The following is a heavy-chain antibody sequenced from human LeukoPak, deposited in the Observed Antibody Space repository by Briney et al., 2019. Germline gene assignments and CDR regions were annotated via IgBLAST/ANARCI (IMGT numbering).Heavy chain of an antibody. CDR1: GLXFSSYA. V-gene: IGHV3-23*01. J-gene: IGHJ4*02. D-gene: IGHD3-3*01. CDR2: FSGSSGHT. CDR3: AKVGFSEMEWLLYSDH. Sequence: PGGSLRLSCAASGLXFSSYAISWVRQAPGKGLEWVSAFSGSSGHTYYADSVKGRFTISRDNSKNTLYLQMNSLRAEDTAVYYCAKVGFSEMEWLLYSDHWGQGTLVTVSS.